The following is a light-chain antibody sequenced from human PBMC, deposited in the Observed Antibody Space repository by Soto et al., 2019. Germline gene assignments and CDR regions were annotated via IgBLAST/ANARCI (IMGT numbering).Light chain of an antibody. CDR3: QQYNNWPWIT. V-gene: IGKV3-15*01. J-gene: IGKJ5*01. Sequence: EIVMTQSPATLSVSPGERATLSCRASQSVSSNLAWYQQKPGQAPRLLIYGASTRATGIPARSSGSGSGTEFTLTISSLQSEDFAVYYCQQYNNWPWITFGQGTRLEIK. CDR1: QSVSSN. CDR2: GAS.